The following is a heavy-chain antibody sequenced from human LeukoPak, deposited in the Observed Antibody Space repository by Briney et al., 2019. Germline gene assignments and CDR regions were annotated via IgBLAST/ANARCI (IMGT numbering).Heavy chain of an antibody. V-gene: IGHV4-61*02. CDR2: IYTSWST. Sequence: PSQTLSLTCTVSGDTISSGSYYWSWIRQPAGQGLEWIGRIYTSWSTNYNPSLKSRVTITVDTSKHQFPLKLSPVTAADTAVYYCAQTRGGYYYYMFVWGNGATFTVSS. D-gene: IGHD3-10*01. J-gene: IGHJ6*03. CDR3: AQTRGGYYYYMFV. CDR1: GDTISSGSYY.